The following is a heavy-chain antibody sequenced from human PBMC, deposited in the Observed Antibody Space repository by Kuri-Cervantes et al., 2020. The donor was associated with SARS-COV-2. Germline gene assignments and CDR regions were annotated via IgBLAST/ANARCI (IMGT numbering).Heavy chain of an antibody. CDR1: GFSLSTSGVG. D-gene: IGHD6-19*01. Sequence: SGPTLVKPTQTLTLTCTFSGFSLSTSGVGVGWIRQPPGKALEWLAIIYWNDDKLYSPSLKSRLTITKDTSKNQVVLTMTNMDPVDTATYYCAHTGQGLLLFDPWGQGTLVTVSS. V-gene: IGHV2-5*01. CDR2: IYWNDDK. J-gene: IGHJ5*02. CDR3: AHTGQGLLLFDP.